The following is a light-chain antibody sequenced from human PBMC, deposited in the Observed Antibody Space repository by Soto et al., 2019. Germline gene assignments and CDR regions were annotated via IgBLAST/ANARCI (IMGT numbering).Light chain of an antibody. CDR2: GAS. J-gene: IGKJ1*01. V-gene: IGKV3-20*01. Sequence: DIVLTQSPATLSLSPGERATLPCRASQSVSSSYLAWYQQQPGQAPRLLICGASNRATGIPDRFSGSGSGTDFTLTISRLEPEDFAVYYCQQYGSSSWTFGQGTEVDI. CDR1: QSVSSSY. CDR3: QQYGSSSWT.